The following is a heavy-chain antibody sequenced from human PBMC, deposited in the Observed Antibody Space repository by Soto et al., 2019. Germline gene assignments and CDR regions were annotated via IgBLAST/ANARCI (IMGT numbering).Heavy chain of an antibody. J-gene: IGHJ6*02. Sequence: QVQLVQSGAEVKKPGSSVKVSCKASGGTFSSYAISWVRQAPGQGLEWMGGIIPIFGTADYAQKFQGRVTSTAXEXTXTSXRELSSLRSEDTAVYYCASPPIVATIVNYYYGMDVWGQGTTVTVSS. D-gene: IGHD5-12*01. CDR3: ASPPIVATIVNYYYGMDV. CDR1: GGTFSSYA. V-gene: IGHV1-69*12. CDR2: IIPIFGTA.